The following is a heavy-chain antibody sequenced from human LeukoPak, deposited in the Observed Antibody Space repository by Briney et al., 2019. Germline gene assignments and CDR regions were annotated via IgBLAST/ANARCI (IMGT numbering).Heavy chain of an antibody. V-gene: IGHV1-2*06. Sequence: ASVKVSCKASGYTFTGYYMHWVRQAPGQGLEWMGRINPNSGGTNYAQKFQGRVTMTRDTSISTAYMELSRLRSDDTAVYYCARDLLPHYYDSPAFVYWGRGTLVTVSS. D-gene: IGHD3-22*01. CDR3: ARDLLPHYYDSPAFVY. CDR2: INPNSGGT. CDR1: GYTFTGYY. J-gene: IGHJ4*02.